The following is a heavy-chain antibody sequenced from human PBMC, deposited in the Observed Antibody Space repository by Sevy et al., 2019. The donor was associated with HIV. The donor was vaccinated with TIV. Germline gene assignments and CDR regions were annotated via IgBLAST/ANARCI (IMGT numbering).Heavy chain of an antibody. CDR3: SRGAGSHYDILPGPFDY. CDR2: ISYDGSNK. V-gene: IGHV3-30-3*01. CDR1: GFTFSSYA. D-gene: IGHD3-9*01. Sequence: GGSLRLSCAASGFTFSSYAMHWVRQAPGKGLEWVAVISYDGSNKYYADSAKGRFTISRANSKNTLYLQMNSLRTEDTAVYYCSRGAGSHYDILPGPFDYWGQGTLVTVSS. J-gene: IGHJ4*02.